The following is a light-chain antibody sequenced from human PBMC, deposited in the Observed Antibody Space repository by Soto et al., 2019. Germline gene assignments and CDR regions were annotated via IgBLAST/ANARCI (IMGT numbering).Light chain of an antibody. Sequence: QSVLTGPASVSGSPGQSITISCTGTSTDVGSHKLVSWYQQYPGNAPKLIIFEAYKRPSGVSNRFSGSKSGSTASLTISGLQAEDEADYYCCSNAVGSTYVFGTGTKVTVL. CDR1: STDVGSHKL. V-gene: IGLV2-23*01. CDR2: EAY. CDR3: CSNAVGSTYV. J-gene: IGLJ1*01.